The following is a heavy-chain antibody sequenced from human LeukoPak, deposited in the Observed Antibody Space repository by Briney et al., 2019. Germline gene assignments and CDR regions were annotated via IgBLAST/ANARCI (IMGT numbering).Heavy chain of an antibody. CDR2: IKSKTDGGTT. CDR3: SSGIAVAGYQN. J-gene: IGHJ4*02. V-gene: IGHV3-15*01. CDR1: GFTFSNAW. D-gene: IGHD6-19*01. Sequence: GGSLRLSCAASGFTFSNAWMSWVRQAPGKGLEWVGRIKSKTDGGTTDYAAPVKGRFTISKDDSKNTLYLQMNSLKTEVTAVYYCSSGIAVAGYQNRGQGTLVTVSS.